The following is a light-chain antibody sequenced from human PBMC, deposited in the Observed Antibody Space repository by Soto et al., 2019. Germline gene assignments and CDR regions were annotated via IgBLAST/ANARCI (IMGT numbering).Light chain of an antibody. CDR2: DAS. CDR3: QQRSNWPPVT. CDR1: QSINRH. V-gene: IGKV3-11*01. J-gene: IGKJ4*01. Sequence: EIVLTQSPATLSLSPGERATLSCRASQSINRHLAWYRQKPGQAPRLLIYDASNRATGIPARFSGSGSGTDFTLTISGLEPEDFGVYYCQQRSNWPPVTFGGGTKVDSK.